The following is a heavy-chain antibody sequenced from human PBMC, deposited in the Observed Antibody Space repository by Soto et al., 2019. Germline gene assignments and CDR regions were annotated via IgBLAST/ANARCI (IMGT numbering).Heavy chain of an antibody. J-gene: IGHJ4*02. D-gene: IGHD5-12*01. CDR3: ARVRYSGYDFSDY. V-gene: IGHV1-3*01. CDR2: INAGNGNT. Sequence: ASVKVSCKASGYTFTSYAMHWVRQAPGQRLEWMGWINAGNGNTKYSQKFQGRVTITRDTSASTAYMELRSLRSDDAAVYYCARVRYSGYDFSDYWGQGTLVTVSS. CDR1: GYTFTSYA.